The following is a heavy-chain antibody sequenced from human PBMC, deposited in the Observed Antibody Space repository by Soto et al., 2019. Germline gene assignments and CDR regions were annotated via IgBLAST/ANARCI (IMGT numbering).Heavy chain of an antibody. J-gene: IGHJ6*02. CDR2: IIPLFKAT. CDR3: ARDVSLNYYDGTFSYYAMDV. CDR1: GGTFSSHA. V-gene: IGHV1-69*13. D-gene: IGHD3-16*01. Sequence: SVKVSCKASGGTFSSHAISWVRQAPGQGLEWMGGIIPLFKATNYAQKFQGRVTITADDSTSTAYMDLYSLRSEDTAVYYCARDVSLNYYDGTFSYYAMDVWGQGTTVTVSS.